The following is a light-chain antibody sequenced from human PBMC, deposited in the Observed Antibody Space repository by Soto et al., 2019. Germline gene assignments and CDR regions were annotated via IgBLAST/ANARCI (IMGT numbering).Light chain of an antibody. J-gene: IGKJ3*01. Sequence: DIQMTQSPSSLSASVGDRFTVTCRAGQSISRYLNWYQQRPGKAPKLLIYSASSLQTGVPSRFSGSGSGTDFTLTINSLQPEDFATYYCQQSYNGPFTFGPGTKVDIK. CDR2: SAS. CDR1: QSISRY. V-gene: IGKV1-39*01. CDR3: QQSYNGPFT.